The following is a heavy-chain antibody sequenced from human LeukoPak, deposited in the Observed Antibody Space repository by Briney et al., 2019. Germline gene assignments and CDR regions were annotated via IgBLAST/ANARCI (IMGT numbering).Heavy chain of an antibody. CDR2: INWNGGRT. Sequence: GGSLRLSCAASGFTFDDYGMSWVRQAPGKGLEWVSGINWNGGRTGYADSVEGPFTISRDNANNSLYLQMNSLRAEDTALYYCARDGLRYFDWLFVGRWFDPWGQGTLVTVSS. V-gene: IGHV3-20*04. D-gene: IGHD3-9*01. J-gene: IGHJ5*02. CDR3: ARDGLRYFDWLFVGRWFDP. CDR1: GFTFDDYG.